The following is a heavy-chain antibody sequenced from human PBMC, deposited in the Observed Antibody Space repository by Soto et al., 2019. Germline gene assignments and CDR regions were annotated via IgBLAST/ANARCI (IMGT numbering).Heavy chain of an antibody. D-gene: IGHD3-9*01. CDR1: GYTFTGYY. CDR2: INPNSGGT. V-gene: IGHV1-2*02. CDR3: ARDRRDPRYFDWSPYCYYGMDV. Sequence: ASVKVSCKASGYTFTGYYMHWVRQAPGQGLEWMGWINPNSGGTNYAQKFQGRVTMTRDTSISTAYMELSRLRSDDTAVYYCARDRRDPRYFDWSPYCYYGMDVWGQGNTVTVSS. J-gene: IGHJ6*02.